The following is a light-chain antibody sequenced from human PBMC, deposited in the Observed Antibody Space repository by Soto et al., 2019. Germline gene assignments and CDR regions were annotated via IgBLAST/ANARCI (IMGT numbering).Light chain of an antibody. CDR3: QQYTAWPLT. CDR1: QHVTTNY. CDR2: GIS. Sequence: ELVMTPSPATLSVSPGQRATPSCRATQHVTTNYLAWYQQKPGKAPRLLIHGISNRATGVPDRFSGSGSGTDFTLTISRLEPEDFAVYYCQQYTAWPLTFGQGTKVDIK. V-gene: IGKV3-20*01. J-gene: IGKJ1*01.